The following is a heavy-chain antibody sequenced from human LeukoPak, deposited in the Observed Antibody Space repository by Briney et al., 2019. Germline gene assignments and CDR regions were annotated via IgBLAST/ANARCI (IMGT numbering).Heavy chain of an antibody. J-gene: IGHJ3*02. CDR2: ISAYNGNT. Sequence: ASVKVPCKASGYTFTCYGISWVRQAPGQGLEWMGWISAYNGNTNYAQKLQGRVTMTTDTSTSTAYMELRSLRSDDTAVYYCPRADNWNYLGAFDIWGQGTMATVSS. V-gene: IGHV1-18*01. CDR3: PRADNWNYLGAFDI. CDR1: GYTFTCYG. D-gene: IGHD1-7*01.